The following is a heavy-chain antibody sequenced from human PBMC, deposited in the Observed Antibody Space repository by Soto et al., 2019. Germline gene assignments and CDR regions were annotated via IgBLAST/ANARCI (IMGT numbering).Heavy chain of an antibody. J-gene: IGHJ6*02. CDR2: INPNSGGT. CDR3: ARDLGVGATLLPGYYYYGMDV. V-gene: IGHV1-2*04. D-gene: IGHD1-26*01. CDR1: GYTFTGYY. Sequence: GASVKVSCKASGYTFTGYYMHWVRQAPGQGLEWMGWINPNSGGTNYAQKFQGWVTMTRDTSISTAYMELSRLRSDDTAVYYCARDLGVGATLLPGYYYYGMDVWGQGTTVTVSS.